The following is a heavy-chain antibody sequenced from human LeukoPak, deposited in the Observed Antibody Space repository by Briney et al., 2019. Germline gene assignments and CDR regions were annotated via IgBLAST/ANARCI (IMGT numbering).Heavy chain of an antibody. J-gene: IGHJ4*02. CDR1: GDSISSGDYY. Sequence: SETLSLTCTVSGDSISSGDYYWSWIRQPPGKGLEWIGYIYYSGSTNYNPSLKSRVTISVDTSKNQFSLKLSSVTAADTAVYYCARNGVIVNFDYWGQGTLVTVSS. D-gene: IGHD3-16*02. CDR3: ARNGVIVNFDY. V-gene: IGHV4-30-4*01. CDR2: IYYSGST.